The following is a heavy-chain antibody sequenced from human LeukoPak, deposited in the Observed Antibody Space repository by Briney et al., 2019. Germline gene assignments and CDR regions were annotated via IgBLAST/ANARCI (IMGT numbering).Heavy chain of an antibody. D-gene: IGHD6-19*01. CDR2: INHSGST. CDR3: ARGRGAVAGTADY. V-gene: IGHV4-34*01. J-gene: IGHJ4*02. CDR1: GGSISSYY. Sequence: SETLSLTCTVSGGSISSYYWSWIRQPPGKGLEWIGEINHSGSTNYNPSLKSRVTISVDTSKNQFSLKLSSVTAADTAVYYCARGRGAVAGTADYWGQGTLVTVSS.